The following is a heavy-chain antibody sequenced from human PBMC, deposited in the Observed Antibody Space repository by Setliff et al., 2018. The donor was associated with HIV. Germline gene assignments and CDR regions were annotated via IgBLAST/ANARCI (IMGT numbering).Heavy chain of an antibody. J-gene: IGHJ4*02. CDR2: INYSGTT. CDR1: GGSFSDYQ. CDR3: ARLSLSLVRGIINSGDRFFDY. Sequence: SETLSLTCAVYGGSFSDYQWSWVRQSPGKGLEWIGQINYSGTTRYNPSLKSRVTISVDTSKNQFSLKLSSVTAADTAVYYCARLSLSLVRGIINSGDRFFDYWGQGSLVTVS. V-gene: IGHV4-34*01. D-gene: IGHD3-10*01.